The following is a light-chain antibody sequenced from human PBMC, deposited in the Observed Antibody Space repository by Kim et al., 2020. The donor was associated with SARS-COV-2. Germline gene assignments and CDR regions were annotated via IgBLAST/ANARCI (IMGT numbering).Light chain of an antibody. J-gene: IGLJ2*01. Sequence: QSALTQPASVSGSPGQSITISCTGTSSDIGGYNYVSWYQQHPNKAPKLMIYDVSNRPSGISNRFSGSKSGNTASLTISGLQAEDEADYYCSSFISSSTLDVVFGGGTKLTVL. CDR3: SSFISSSTLDVV. CDR2: DVS. CDR1: SSDIGGYNY. V-gene: IGLV2-14*03.